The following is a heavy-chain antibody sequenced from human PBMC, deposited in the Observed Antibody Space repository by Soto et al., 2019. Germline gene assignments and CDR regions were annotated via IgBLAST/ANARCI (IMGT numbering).Heavy chain of an antibody. CDR3: AKDERYYYDSSGYYHDPY. CDR1: GFTFSSYA. Sequence: EVQLLESGGGLVQPGGSLRLSCAASGFTFSSYAMSWVRQAPGKGLEWVSAISGSGGSTYYADSVKGRFTISRDNSKNTLYLQMNSLRAEDTAVYYCAKDERYYYDSSGYYHDPYWGQGTLVTVSS. J-gene: IGHJ4*02. V-gene: IGHV3-23*01. CDR2: ISGSGGST. D-gene: IGHD3-22*01.